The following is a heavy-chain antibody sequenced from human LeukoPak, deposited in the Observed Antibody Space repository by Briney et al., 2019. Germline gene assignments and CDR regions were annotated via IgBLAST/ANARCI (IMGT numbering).Heavy chain of an antibody. CDR3: TRDQT. V-gene: IGHV3-7*01. CDR1: LGSHW. J-gene: IGHJ4*02. Sequence: GGFLRLSCVGALGSHWMGWVRQAPGKGLEWVANIKEDGSQKYYMDSVRGRFTIYRDNAKSSLFLQMNNLRVEDTAVYYCTRDQTWGQGTLVTVSS. CDR2: IKEDGSQK.